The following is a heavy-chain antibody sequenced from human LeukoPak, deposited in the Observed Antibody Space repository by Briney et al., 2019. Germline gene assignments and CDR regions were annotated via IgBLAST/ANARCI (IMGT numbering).Heavy chain of an antibody. CDR2: IYYSGST. V-gene: IGHV4-59*01. Sequence: KPSETLSLTCTVSGGSISSYYWNWIRQPPGKGLEWIGYIYYSGSTNYNPSLKSRVTISVDTSKNQFSLKLSSVTAADTAVYYCARVDDILTGYYMGGVDYWGQGTLVTVSS. CDR3: ARVDDILTGYYMGGVDY. J-gene: IGHJ4*02. D-gene: IGHD3-9*01. CDR1: GGSISSYY.